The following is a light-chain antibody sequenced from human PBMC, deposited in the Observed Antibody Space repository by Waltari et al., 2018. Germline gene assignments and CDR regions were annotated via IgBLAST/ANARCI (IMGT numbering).Light chain of an antibody. CDR3: QQYYSIPYT. CDR2: GAS. Sequence: DIVMTQSPATLSVSPGERATLSCRASQSIGSNLAWYQHKPGQAPSFLIYGASTRATGIPARFSGSGSGTEFTLTISSLQSADFAVYYCQQYYSIPYTFGQGTKLEI. J-gene: IGKJ2*01. V-gene: IGKV3-15*01. CDR1: QSIGSN.